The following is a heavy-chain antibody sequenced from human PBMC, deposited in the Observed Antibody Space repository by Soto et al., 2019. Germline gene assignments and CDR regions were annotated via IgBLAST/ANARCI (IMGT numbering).Heavy chain of an antibody. J-gene: IGHJ6*02. V-gene: IGHV1-69*12. D-gene: IGHD3-10*01. Sequence: QVQLVQSGAEVKKPGSSVKVSCKASGGTFSSYAINWVRQAPGQGLEWMGGIIRIFGTPYDAQRFQGRGTITAAESTRTAYMEVGRVGSEDTAVYNCARQGSNDYYCCGMDVWGHGTTVTVSS. CDR1: GGTFSSYA. CDR2: IIRIFGTP. CDR3: ARQGSNDYYCCGMDV.